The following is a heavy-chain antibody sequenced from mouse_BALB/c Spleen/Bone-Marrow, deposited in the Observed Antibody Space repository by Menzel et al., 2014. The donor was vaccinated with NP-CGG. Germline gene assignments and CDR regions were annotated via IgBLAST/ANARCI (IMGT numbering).Heavy chain of an antibody. CDR3: RRRAAYCFDY. D-gene: IGHD3-3*01. CDR2: INPSSGFT. V-gene: IGHV1-4*01. J-gene: IGHJ2*01. Sequence: QVQLQQSGAELARPGASVKMSCKASGYTFTTYPMNWVKQRPGQGLEWIAYINPSSGFTNYNQKFKDKATLTADKSSSTAYRQLRNLRSEDSAVDYYRRRAAYCFDYWGQSTALTVSS. CDR1: GYTFTTYP.